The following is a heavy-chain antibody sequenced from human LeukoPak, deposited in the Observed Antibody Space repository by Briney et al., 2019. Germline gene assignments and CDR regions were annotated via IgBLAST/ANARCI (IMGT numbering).Heavy chain of an antibody. Sequence: SQTLSLTCAISGDSVSSNSAAWNWIRQSPSSGLERLGSTYYRSKCSNNYAISVKSRITINPDTSKNQFSLQLNSVTPEDTAVYYCARGLYDSSWYYLDYWGQGTLVTVSS. J-gene: IGHJ4*02. CDR2: TYYRSKCSN. CDR3: ARGLYDSSWYYLDY. V-gene: IGHV6-1*01. D-gene: IGHD6-13*01. CDR1: GDSVSSNSAA.